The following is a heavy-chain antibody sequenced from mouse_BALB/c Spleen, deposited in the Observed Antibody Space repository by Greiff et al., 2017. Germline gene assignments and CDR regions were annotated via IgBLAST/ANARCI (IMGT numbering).Heavy chain of an antibody. CDR2: INSNGGST. CDR1: GFTFSSYA. D-gene: IGHD2-4*01. J-gene: IGHJ4*01. CDR3: ARDLYDYGRYYAMDY. V-gene: IGHV5-6-3*01. Sequence: EVQLVESGGGLVKPGGSLKLSCAASGFTFSSYAMSWVRQTPDKRLELVATINSNGGSTYYPDSVKGRFTISRDNAKNTLYLQMSSLKSEDTAMYYCARDLYDYGRYYAMDYWGQGTSVTVSS.